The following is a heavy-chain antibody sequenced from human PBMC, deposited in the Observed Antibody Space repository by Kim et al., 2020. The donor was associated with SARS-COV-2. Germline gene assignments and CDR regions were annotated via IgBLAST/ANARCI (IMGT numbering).Heavy chain of an antibody. CDR3: AKDIEGEAAGNYYYYGMDV. CDR1: GFTFDDYA. D-gene: IGHD6-13*01. Sequence: GGSLRLSCAASGFTFDDYAMHWVRQAPGKGLEWVSGISWNSGSIGYADSVKGRFTISRDNAKNSLYLQMNSLRAEDTALYYCAKDIEGEAAGNYYYYGMDVWGQGTTVTVSS. J-gene: IGHJ6*02. CDR2: ISWNSGSI. V-gene: IGHV3-9*01.